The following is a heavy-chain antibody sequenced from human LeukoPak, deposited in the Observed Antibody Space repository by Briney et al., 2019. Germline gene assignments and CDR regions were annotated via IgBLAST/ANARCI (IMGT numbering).Heavy chain of an antibody. CDR3: ARGLEGFDY. J-gene: IGHJ4*02. V-gene: IGHV3-33*01. CDR2: IWNDGSNK. CDR1: GFTFSTYG. Sequence: GGSLRLSCAASGFTFSTYGTHWVRQAPGKGLEWVAVIWNDGSNKYYADSVKGRFTISRDNSKNTLYLQMNSLRAEDTAVYYCARGLEGFDYWGQGTLVTVSS.